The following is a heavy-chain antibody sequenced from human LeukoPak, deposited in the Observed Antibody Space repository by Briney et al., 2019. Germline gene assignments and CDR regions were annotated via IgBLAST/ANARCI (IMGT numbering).Heavy chain of an antibody. CDR2: IKQDGSVQ. CDR3: ASHPYHDNSACFNH. J-gene: IGHJ4*02. CDR1: GLPLSLYW. V-gene: IGHV3-7*01. Sequence: TGGSLRLSCAASGLPLSLYWMNWVRQAPGKGLEWVANIKQDGSVQHYVDSVKGRFTISRDNAKNSLFLQMDSLTAEDTAMYFCASHPYHDNSACFNHWGQGTLVTVSS. D-gene: IGHD4-11*01.